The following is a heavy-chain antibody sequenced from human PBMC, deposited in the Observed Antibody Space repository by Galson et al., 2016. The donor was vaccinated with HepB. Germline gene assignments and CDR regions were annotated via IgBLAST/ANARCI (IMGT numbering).Heavy chain of an antibody. D-gene: IGHD2-2*01. J-gene: IGHJ6*02. Sequence: QSGAEVKKPGESVQISCQGSGYSFNTYWIGWLRQMPGKGLEWLGIIYPGDSDTIYSPSFQGQVNISPDKSISTVYLQWSSLKASDTAMYYCARSRVYCSTTSCYGYYFFYAMDVWGQGTTVTVSS. CDR3: ARSRVYCSTTSCYGYYFFYAMDV. V-gene: IGHV5-51*01. CDR2: IYPGDSDT. CDR1: GYSFNTYW.